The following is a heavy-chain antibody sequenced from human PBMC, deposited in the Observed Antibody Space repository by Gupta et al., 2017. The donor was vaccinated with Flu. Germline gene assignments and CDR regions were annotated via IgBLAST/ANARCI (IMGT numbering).Heavy chain of an antibody. CDR1: GGSFSGYY. CDR3: ARGGREGYYYGMDV. CDR2: INHSGST. J-gene: IGHJ6*02. V-gene: IGHV4-34*01. Sequence: QVQLQQWGAGLLKPSETLSLTCAVYGGSFSGYYWSWIRQPPGKGLEWIGEINHSGSTNYNPSFKSRVTISVDTSKNQFSLKLSSVTAADTAVYYCARGGREGYYYGMDVWGQGTTVTVSS.